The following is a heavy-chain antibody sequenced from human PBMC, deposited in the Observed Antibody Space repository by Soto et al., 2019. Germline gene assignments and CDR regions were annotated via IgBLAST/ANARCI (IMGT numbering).Heavy chain of an antibody. CDR2: IDASGTT. V-gene: IGHV4-4*07. CDR3: ARDLNYDFWSDSQSGYYFDH. Sequence: SETLSLTCTVSGGSISSYQWSWIRQTGGKGLEWIGRIDASGTTNYNPSLKSRVIMSVDTSKNQFSLKVTSVTAADTAVYYCARDLNYDFWSDSQSGYYFDHWGQGTLVTVSS. CDR1: GGSISSYQ. D-gene: IGHD3-3*01. J-gene: IGHJ4*02.